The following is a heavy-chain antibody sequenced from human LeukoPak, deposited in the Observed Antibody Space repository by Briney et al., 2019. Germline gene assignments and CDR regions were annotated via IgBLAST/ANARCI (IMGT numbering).Heavy chain of an antibody. CDR2: IKDDGSHT. CDR3: ARGSGIVTGIDE. CDR1: GFTFSSHW. J-gene: IGHJ4*02. Sequence: GGSLRLSCEASGFTFSSHWMHWVRQAPGQGLVWVSRIKDDGSHTNYADSVKGRFTISRDNAKNTLSLQMNSLRAEDTAVYYCARGSGIVTGIDEWGQGTLVTVSS. V-gene: IGHV3-74*01. D-gene: IGHD6-25*01.